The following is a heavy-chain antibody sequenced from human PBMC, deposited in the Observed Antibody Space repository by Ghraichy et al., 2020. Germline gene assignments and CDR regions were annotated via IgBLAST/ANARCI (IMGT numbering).Heavy chain of an antibody. D-gene: IGHD1-14*01. J-gene: IGHJ4*02. V-gene: IGHV3-23*01. CDR3: AKVPHRIAMTYYDY. CDR2: ISGSGGST. CDR1: GFTFSNYA. Sequence: GESPNISCAASGFTFSNYAMSWVRQAPGKGLEWVSIISGSGGSTYYADSVKGRFTISRDSSKNTLYLQMNSLRAEDTAVYYCAKVPHRIAMTYYDYWGQGTLVTVSS.